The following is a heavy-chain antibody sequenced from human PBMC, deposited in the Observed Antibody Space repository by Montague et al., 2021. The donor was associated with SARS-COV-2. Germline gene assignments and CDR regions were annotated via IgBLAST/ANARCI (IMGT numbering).Heavy chain of an antibody. Sequence: SEPLSLTCNVAGGSMSGYNWSWIRQPPGKGLQWIGSMYNSENTSYNPSLKSRVTISVDTSKKQFSLRLSSVTAADTAVYFCARGINSAGSYYYHLDVWGQGTTVTVSS. J-gene: IGHJ6*02. D-gene: IGHD2-21*01. CDR3: ARGINSAGSYYYHLDV. V-gene: IGHV4-59*01. CDR1: GGSMSGYN. CDR2: MYNSENT.